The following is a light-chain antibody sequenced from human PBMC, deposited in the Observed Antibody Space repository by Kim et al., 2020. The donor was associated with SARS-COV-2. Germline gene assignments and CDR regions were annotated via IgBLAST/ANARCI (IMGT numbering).Light chain of an antibody. CDR2: GAS. V-gene: IGKV3-20*01. CDR1: QSVSSSY. J-gene: IGKJ5*01. Sequence: EVLLTQSPGTLSLSPGERAILSCRASQSVSSSYLAWYQHKPGQSPRLLIHGASSRATGVPDRFRGGGSGTDFTLTITRLEPEDFAEYYCQQYGRSPTTFGQGTRLEIK. CDR3: QQYGRSPTT.